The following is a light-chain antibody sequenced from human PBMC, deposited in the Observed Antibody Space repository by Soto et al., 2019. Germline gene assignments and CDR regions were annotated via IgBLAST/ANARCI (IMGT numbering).Light chain of an antibody. Sequence: GEIATVSCSASQSVKTFFVWYQQSPGQAPRLLMYGISRRATGIPDRFSGSGSGTDFTLTISRLEPEDFAVYYCQQYRSSGTFGQGTKV. J-gene: IGKJ1*01. CDR1: QSVKTF. CDR3: QQYRSSGT. CDR2: GIS. V-gene: IGKV3-20*01.